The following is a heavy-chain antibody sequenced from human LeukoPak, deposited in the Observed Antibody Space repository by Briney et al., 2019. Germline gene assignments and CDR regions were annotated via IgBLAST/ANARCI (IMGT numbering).Heavy chain of an antibody. Sequence: PGGSLRLSCAASGFTFSNYGMHWVRQAPGQGLEWVAVIWYDGSNKYYADSVRGRFTISRDNSKNTLSLQMNSLRAEDTAVYYCARGNYYGVGTSNLFDYWGQGTLVTVSS. CDR3: ARGNYYGVGTSNLFDY. J-gene: IGHJ4*02. D-gene: IGHD3-10*01. CDR1: GFTFSNYG. CDR2: IWYDGSNK. V-gene: IGHV3-33*01.